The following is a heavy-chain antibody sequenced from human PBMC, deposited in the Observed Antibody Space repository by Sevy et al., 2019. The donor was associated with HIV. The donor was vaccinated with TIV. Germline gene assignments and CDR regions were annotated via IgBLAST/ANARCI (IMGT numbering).Heavy chain of an antibody. J-gene: IGHJ3*02. V-gene: IGHV3-23*01. CDR1: GFTFSSYA. CDR3: AKDLRAFDI. Sequence: LSLTCAASGFTFSSYAMTWVRQAPGKGLEWVSAISGSGGSTYYADSVKGRFTISRDNSKNTLYLQMNSLRAEDTAVYYCAKDLRAFDIWGQGTMVTVSS. CDR2: ISGSGGST.